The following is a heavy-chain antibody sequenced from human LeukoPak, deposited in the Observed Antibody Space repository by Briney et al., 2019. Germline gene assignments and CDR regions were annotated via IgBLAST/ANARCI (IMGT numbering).Heavy chain of an antibody. J-gene: IGHJ4*02. CDR3: ARGRGYSYVLDY. Sequence: PSETLSLTCAVYGGSFSGYYWSWIRQPPGKGLEWIGEINHSGSTNYNPSLKSRVTISVDTSKNQFSLKLGSVTAADTAVYYCARGRGYSYVLDYWGQGTLVTVSS. D-gene: IGHD5-18*01. CDR1: GGSFSGYY. V-gene: IGHV4-34*01. CDR2: INHSGST.